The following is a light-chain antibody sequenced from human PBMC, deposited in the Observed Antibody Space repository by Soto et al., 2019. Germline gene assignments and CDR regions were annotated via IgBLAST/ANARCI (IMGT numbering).Light chain of an antibody. Sequence: EIVVTQSPAILSVSPGEIATLSCRASQRVGNNFAWYQQKPGKDPRLLIFATSTRSTGVPARFSGGGSATAFTPIISSLQSKDFADCYCQQDGDWALTFGGGAKVEIE. J-gene: IGKJ4*01. CDR2: ATS. CDR1: QRVGNN. CDR3: QQDGDWALT. V-gene: IGKV3-15*01.